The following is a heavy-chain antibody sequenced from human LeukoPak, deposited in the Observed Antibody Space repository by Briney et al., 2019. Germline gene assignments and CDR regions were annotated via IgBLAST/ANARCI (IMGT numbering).Heavy chain of an antibody. CDR2: IYHGGSA. Sequence: SETLSLTCAVSGYSISSGYQWAWIRQSPGKGLEWIGSIYHGGSAHYNPSLKSRVTISVETSKNQFSLKMYSVTAADTAVYYCARDPRWLTPDCTSTSCYENYFDPWGQGTLVTVSS. V-gene: IGHV4-38-2*02. D-gene: IGHD2-2*01. J-gene: IGHJ5*02. CDR3: ARDPRWLTPDCTSTSCYENYFDP. CDR1: GYSISSGYQ.